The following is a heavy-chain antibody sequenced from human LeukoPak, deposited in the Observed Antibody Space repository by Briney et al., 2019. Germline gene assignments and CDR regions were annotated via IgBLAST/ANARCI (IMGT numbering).Heavy chain of an antibody. CDR1: GVSISSYY. CDR3: ARENAYYYYMDV. Sequence: SETLSLTCTVSGVSISSYYWSWIRQPPGKGLEWIGYIYYSGSTNYNPSLKSRVTISVDTSKNQFSLKLSSVTAADTAVYYCARENAYYYYMDVWGKGTTVTVSS. J-gene: IGHJ6*03. CDR2: IYYSGST. V-gene: IGHV4-59*01.